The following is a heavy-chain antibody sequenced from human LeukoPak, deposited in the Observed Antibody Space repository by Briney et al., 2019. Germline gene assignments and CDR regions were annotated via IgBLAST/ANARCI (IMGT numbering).Heavy chain of an antibody. CDR1: GDSISSYY. CDR3: ARQIASAGTAGFDF. V-gene: IGHV4-4*07. Sequence: SETLSLTCTVSGDSISSYYWSWIRQPAGKGLEWIGRIYSTGSTNYNPSLKSRVAMSVDTSKNQFSLRLRSVTAADTAVYYCARQIASAGTAGFDFWGQGALVTVSS. J-gene: IGHJ4*02. CDR2: IYSTGST. D-gene: IGHD6-13*01.